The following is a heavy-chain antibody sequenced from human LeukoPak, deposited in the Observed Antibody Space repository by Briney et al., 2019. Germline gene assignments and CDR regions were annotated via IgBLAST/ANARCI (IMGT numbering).Heavy chain of an antibody. CDR2: IYTSGST. D-gene: IGHD6-13*01. Sequence: PSETLSLTCAVSGYPISNGYYWGWIRPPAGKGLEWIGRIYTSGSTNYNPSLKSRVTILVDTSKNQFSLKLSSVTAADTAVYYCASVAAAGTYFQHWGQGTLVTVS. V-gene: IGHV4-38-2*01. CDR1: GYPISNGYY. J-gene: IGHJ1*01. CDR3: ASVAAAGTYFQH.